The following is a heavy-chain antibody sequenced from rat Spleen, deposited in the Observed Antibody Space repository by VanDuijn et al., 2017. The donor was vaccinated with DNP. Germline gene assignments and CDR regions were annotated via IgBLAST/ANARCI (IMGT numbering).Heavy chain of an antibody. CDR1: GFTFSDYA. Sequence: EVQLVESGGGLVQPGRSLKLSCAASGFTFSDYAMAWVRQAPKKGLEWVATISYDGSRTYYRDSVKGRFTISRDNAKSTLYLQMDSLRSEDTATYYCASLITSYFDYWGQGVMVTVSS. V-gene: IGHV5-17*01. CDR3: ASLITSYFDY. J-gene: IGHJ2*01. D-gene: IGHD1-10*01. CDR2: ISYDGSRT.